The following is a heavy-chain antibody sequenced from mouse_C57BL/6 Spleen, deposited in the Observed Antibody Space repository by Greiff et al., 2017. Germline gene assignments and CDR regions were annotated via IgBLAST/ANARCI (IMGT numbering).Heavy chain of an antibody. CDR3: ARYYGSSYGDFDV. V-gene: IGHV1-64*01. CDR2: IHPNSGST. D-gene: IGHD1-1*01. J-gene: IGHJ1*03. Sequence: QVQLQQPGAELVKPGASVKLSCKASGYTFTSYWMHWVKQRPGQGLEWIGMIHPNSGSTNYNEKFKSKATLTVDKSSSTAYMQLSSLTSEDSAVYYCARYYGSSYGDFDVWGTGTTVTVSS. CDR1: GYTFTSYW.